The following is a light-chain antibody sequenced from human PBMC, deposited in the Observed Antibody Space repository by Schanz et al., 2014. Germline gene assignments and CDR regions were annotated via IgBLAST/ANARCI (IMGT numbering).Light chain of an antibody. Sequence: QSALTQPASVSGSPGQSITISCTGTSSDIGVYNYVSWYQHHPGKAPKLMIYDVSNRPSGVSNRFSGSKSGNTASLTISGLQAEDEADYYCCSYTNTPAWVFGGGTKLTVL. CDR2: DVS. V-gene: IGLV2-14*03. CDR3: CSYTNTPAWV. CDR1: SSDIGVYNY. J-gene: IGLJ3*02.